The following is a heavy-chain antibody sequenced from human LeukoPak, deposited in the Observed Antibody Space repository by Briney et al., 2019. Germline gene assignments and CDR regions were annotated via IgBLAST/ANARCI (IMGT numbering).Heavy chain of an antibody. Sequence: ASVKVSCKASGYTFTGYYMHWVRQAPGQGLEWMGWINPNSGGTNYAQKLQGRVTMTRDTSISTAYMELSRLRSDDTAVYYCARDLGYDSSGYYGGWLNYWGQGTLVTVSS. CDR2: INPNSGGT. D-gene: IGHD3-22*01. CDR1: GYTFTGYY. V-gene: IGHV1-2*02. J-gene: IGHJ4*02. CDR3: ARDLGYDSSGYYGGWLNY.